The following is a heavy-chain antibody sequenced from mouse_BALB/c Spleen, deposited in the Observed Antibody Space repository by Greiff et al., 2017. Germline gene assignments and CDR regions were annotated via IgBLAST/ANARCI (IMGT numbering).Heavy chain of an antibody. CDR3: ARASRGTNYGSSYWYVDV. D-gene: IGHD1-1*01. CDR1: GYTFTSYW. Sequence: VKVVESGAELAKPGASVKMSCKASGYTFTSYWMHWVKQRPGQGLEWIGYINPSTGYTEYNQKFKDKATLTADKSSSTAYMQLSSLTSEDSAVYYCARASRGTNYGSSYWYVDVWGAGTTVTVSS. J-gene: IGHJ1*01. V-gene: IGHV1-7*01. CDR2: INPSTGYT.